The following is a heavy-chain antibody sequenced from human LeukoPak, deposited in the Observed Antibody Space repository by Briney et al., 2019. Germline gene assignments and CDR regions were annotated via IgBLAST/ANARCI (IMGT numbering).Heavy chain of an antibody. D-gene: IGHD3-10*01. CDR2: IYYSGST. CDR3: ARVRYYGSGSYGYYYGMDV. CDR1: GGSISSYY. J-gene: IGHJ6*02. V-gene: IGHV4-59*01. Sequence: SETLSLTCTVSGGSISSYYWSWIRQPPGKGLEWIGYIYYSGSTNYYPSLKSRVTISVDTSKNQFSLKLSSVTAADTAVYYCARVRYYGSGSYGYYYGMDVWGQGTTVTVSS.